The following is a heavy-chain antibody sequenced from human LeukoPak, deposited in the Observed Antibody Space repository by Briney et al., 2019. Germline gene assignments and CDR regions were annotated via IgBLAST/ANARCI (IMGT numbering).Heavy chain of an antibody. CDR2: IKLDGSEK. D-gene: IGHD3-22*01. CDR3: AGLLITMIEGGSAFDI. Sequence: PGGSLRLSCAASGFTFNSYWMSWVRQAPGKGLEWVANIKLDGSEKYFVDSVKGRFTISRDNAKNSLYLQMNSLRAEDTAVYYCAGLLITMIEGGSAFDIWGQGTMVTVSS. V-gene: IGHV3-7*01. J-gene: IGHJ3*02. CDR1: GFTFNSYW.